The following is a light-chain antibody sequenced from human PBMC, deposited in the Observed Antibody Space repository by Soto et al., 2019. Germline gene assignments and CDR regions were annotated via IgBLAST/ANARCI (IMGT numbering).Light chain of an antibody. CDR2: GAS. V-gene: IGKV1-39*01. CDR1: LRISSD. CDR3: QQTYSIPGT. J-gene: IGKJ1*01. Sequence: TQSPATLSASLGDIVTITCRASLRISSDLNWYQQKPGRAPKVLIFGASTLQSGVPSRFSGSGSGTDFTLTLSSLQPEDFATYYCQQTYSIPGTFGQGTKVDIK.